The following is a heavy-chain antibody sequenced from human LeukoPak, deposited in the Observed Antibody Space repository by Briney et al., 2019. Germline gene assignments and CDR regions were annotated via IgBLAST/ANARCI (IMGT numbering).Heavy chain of an antibody. CDR2: ISSSSSTI. J-gene: IGHJ4*02. V-gene: IGHV3-48*01. CDR3: ARVLPGFNWNYVLDY. Sequence: AGGSLRLSCAASGFTFSSYSMNWVRQAPGKGLEWVSYISSSSSTIYYADSVKGRFTISRDNAKNSLYLQMNSLRAEDTAVYYCARVLPGFNWNYVLDYWGQGTLVTVSS. D-gene: IGHD1-7*01. CDR1: GFTFSSYS.